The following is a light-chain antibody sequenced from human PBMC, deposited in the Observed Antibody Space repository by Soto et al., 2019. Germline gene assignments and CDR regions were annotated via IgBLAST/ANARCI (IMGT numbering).Light chain of an antibody. J-gene: IGLJ1*01. CDR1: SSNIGNNP. CDR3: AAWDDSLSGYV. V-gene: IGLV1-44*01. CDR2: TTN. Sequence: QSVLTQPPSASGTPGQRVTISCSGDSSNIGNNPVNWYQQLPGTAPKLLIYTTNQRPSGVPDRFSGSQSDTSASLAISGLQSEDEADYYCAAWDDSLSGYVFGTGTKVTVL.